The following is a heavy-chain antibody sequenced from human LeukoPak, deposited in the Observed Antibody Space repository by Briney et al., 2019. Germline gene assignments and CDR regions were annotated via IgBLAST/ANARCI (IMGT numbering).Heavy chain of an antibody. J-gene: IGHJ4*02. CDR3: ARDVSLGAADYHFDY. CDR1: GFTFSSYA. V-gene: IGHV3-23*01. D-gene: IGHD6-13*01. Sequence: PGGSLRLSCAASGFTFSSYAMTWVRQAPGKGLEWVSRISNSGSSTDYADSVKGRFTISRDNSKNTLYLQMNSLRVEDTAVYYCARDVSLGAADYHFDYWGQGTLVTVSS. CDR2: ISNSGSST.